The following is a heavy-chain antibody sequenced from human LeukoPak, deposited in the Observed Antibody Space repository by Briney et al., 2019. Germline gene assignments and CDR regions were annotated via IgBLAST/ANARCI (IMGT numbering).Heavy chain of an antibody. V-gene: IGHV5-51*01. CDR3: ASRISGSYSSFDY. CDR1: GFSFTSYW. J-gene: IGHJ4*02. D-gene: IGHD1-26*01. Sequence: GESLKISCKGSGFSFTSYWIGWVRQMPGKGLEWMGIIYPGDSETRYSPSFQGQVTISADKSISTAYLQWSSLKASDTAMYYCASRISGSYSSFDYWGQGTLVTVSS. CDR2: IYPGDSET.